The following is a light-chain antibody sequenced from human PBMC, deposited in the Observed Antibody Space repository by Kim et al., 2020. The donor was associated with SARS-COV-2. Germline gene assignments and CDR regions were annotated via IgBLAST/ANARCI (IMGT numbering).Light chain of an antibody. CDR1: SSNIGSNA. CDR3: AVWDDSLNGVV. Sequence: GQRVTISCSVSSSNIGSNAVSWCQQLPGTAPKLLIYSFNQRPSGVPDRFSGSKSDTSASLAISGLQSEDEADYYCAVWDDSLNGVVFGGGTQLTVL. V-gene: IGLV1-44*01. CDR2: SFN. J-gene: IGLJ2*01.